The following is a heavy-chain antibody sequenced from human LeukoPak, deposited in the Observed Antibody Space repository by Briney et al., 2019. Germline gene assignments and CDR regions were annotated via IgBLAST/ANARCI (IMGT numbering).Heavy chain of an antibody. Sequence: PGGSLRLSCAASGFTFSSYWMSWVRQAPGKGLEWVANIKQDGSEKYYVDSVKGRFTISRDNAKNSLYLQMNSLRAEDAAVYYCARPFYYYGSGMAFDIWGQGTMVTVSS. CDR2: IKQDGSEK. D-gene: IGHD3-10*01. J-gene: IGHJ3*02. V-gene: IGHV3-7*01. CDR1: GFTFSSYW. CDR3: ARPFYYYGSGMAFDI.